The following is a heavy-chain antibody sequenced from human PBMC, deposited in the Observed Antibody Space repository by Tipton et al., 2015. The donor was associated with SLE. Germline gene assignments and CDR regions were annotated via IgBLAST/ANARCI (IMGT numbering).Heavy chain of an antibody. CDR3: ARDLGMATISFDY. V-gene: IGHV4-34*01. Sequence: LRLSCAVYGGSFSGYYWSWIRQPPGKGLEWIGEINHSGSTNYNPSLKSRVTISVDTSKNQFSLKLSSVTAADTAVYYCARDLGMATISFDYWGQGTLVTVSS. J-gene: IGHJ4*02. CDR2: INHSGST. D-gene: IGHD5-24*01. CDR1: GGSFSGYY.